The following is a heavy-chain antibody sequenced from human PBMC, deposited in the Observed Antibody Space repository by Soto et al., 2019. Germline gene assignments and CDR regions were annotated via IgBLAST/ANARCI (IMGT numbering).Heavy chain of an antibody. J-gene: IGHJ6*02. CDR2: VSPYNGDT. CDR1: GYTFTTYG. V-gene: IGHV1-18*04. CDR3: AREVGHMDV. Sequence: SVKVSFKASGYTFTTYGINWVRQAPGQGLEWMGWVSPYNGDTTYAQKVQGRVTMTTDTSTRTAYLELRSLRSDDTAVYYCAREVGHMDVWGQGTTVTVSS.